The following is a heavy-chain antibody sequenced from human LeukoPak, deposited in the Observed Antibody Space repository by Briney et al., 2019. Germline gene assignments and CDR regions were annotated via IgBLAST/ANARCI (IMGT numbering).Heavy chain of an antibody. V-gene: IGHV4-34*01. Sequence: SETLSLTCAVYGGSFSGYYWSWIRQPPGKGLEWIGEINHSGSTNHNPSLKSRVTISVDTSKNQFSLKLSSVTAADTAVYYCARGFRHDSSGLRFDPWGQGTLVTVSS. CDR3: ARGFRHDSSGLRFDP. D-gene: IGHD3-22*01. J-gene: IGHJ5*02. CDR1: GGSFSGYY. CDR2: INHSGST.